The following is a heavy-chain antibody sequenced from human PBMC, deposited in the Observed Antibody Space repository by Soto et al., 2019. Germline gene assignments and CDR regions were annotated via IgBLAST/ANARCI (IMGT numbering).Heavy chain of an antibody. CDR1: GYTFTSYG. J-gene: IGHJ4*02. D-gene: IGHD6-13*01. Sequence: ASVKVSCKASGYTFTSYGISWVRQAPGQGLEWMGWISAYNCNTNYAQKLQGRVTMTTDTSTSTAYMELRSLRSDDTAVYYCARARVLAPAPDYWGQGTLVTVSS. CDR2: ISAYNCNT. CDR3: ARARVLAPAPDY. V-gene: IGHV1-18*01.